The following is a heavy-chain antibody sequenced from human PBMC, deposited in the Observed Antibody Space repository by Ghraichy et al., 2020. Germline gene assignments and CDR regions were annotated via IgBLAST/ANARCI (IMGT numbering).Heavy chain of an antibody. J-gene: IGHJ5*02. CDR2: IYHSGST. CDR1: GYSISSGYY. D-gene: IGHD3-22*01. V-gene: IGHV4-38-2*01. Sequence: SETLSLTCAVSGYSISSGYYWGWIRQPPGKGLEWIGSIYHSGSTYYNPSLKSRVTISVDTSKNQFSLKLSSVTAADTAVYYCARGDMIVVVTELGDDNWFDPWGQGTLVTVSS. CDR3: ARGDMIVVVTELGDDNWFDP.